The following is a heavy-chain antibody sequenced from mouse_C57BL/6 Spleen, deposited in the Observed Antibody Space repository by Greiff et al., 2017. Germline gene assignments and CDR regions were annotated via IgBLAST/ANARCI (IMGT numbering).Heavy chain of an antibody. CDR3: TRGDYDGYFDY. D-gene: IGHD2-4*01. V-gene: IGHV6-6*01. CDR1: GFTFSDAW. CDR2: IRNKANNHAT. Sequence: EVQRVESGGGLVQPGGSMKLSCAASGFTFSDAWMDWVRQSPEKGLEWVAEIRNKANNHATYYAESVKGRFTISRDDSKSSVYLQMNSLRAEDTGIYYCTRGDYDGYFDYWGQGTTLTVSS. J-gene: IGHJ2*01.